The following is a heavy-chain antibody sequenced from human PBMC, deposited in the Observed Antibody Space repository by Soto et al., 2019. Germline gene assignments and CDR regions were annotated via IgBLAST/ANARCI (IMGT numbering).Heavy chain of an antibody. CDR3: EAEMTCGKLSVV. J-gene: IGHJ6*02. CDR1: GDTDTNYV. Sequence: QVQLVQYGAEVKKPGSSVKVSCKASGDTDTNYVISWVRQAPGQGLEWMGGIFPKFGTTYSAQKLQDRLTITADESTSTVYMQLSSLRLDETAVYYCEAEMTCGKLSVVWGQGTTVPVSS. D-gene: IGHD3-16*02. CDR2: IFPKFGTT. V-gene: IGHV1-69*01.